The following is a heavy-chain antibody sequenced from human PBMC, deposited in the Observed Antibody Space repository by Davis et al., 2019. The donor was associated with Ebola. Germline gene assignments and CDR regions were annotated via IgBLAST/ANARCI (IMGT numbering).Heavy chain of an antibody. Sequence: PGGSLRLSCSASGFTFSTYAMHWVRQAPGKGLEYVSSISTDGGSTNYADSVRGRFTISRDNSKNTLYLQMSSLRPDDTAVYYCVKDYWKRDYSFGPFHYWGQGALVTVSS. J-gene: IGHJ4*02. CDR1: GFTFSTYA. D-gene: IGHD5-18*01. CDR3: VKDYWKRDYSFGPFHY. V-gene: IGHV3-64D*06. CDR2: ISTDGGST.